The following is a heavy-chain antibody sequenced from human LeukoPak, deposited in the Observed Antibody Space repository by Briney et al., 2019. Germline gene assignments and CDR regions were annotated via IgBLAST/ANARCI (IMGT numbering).Heavy chain of an antibody. CDR1: GGSIRSYY. J-gene: IGHJ4*02. V-gene: IGHV3-7*01. CDR2: INRDGSEK. D-gene: IGHD3-10*01. Sequence: PSETLSLTCTVSGGSIRSYYWSWVRQAPGKGLEWVANINRDGSEKNYVGSVKGRFTISRDNAKNSLYLQMDSLRAEDTAVYYCATKAAPSRANPFDYWGQGTLVTVSS. CDR3: ATKAAPSRANPFDY.